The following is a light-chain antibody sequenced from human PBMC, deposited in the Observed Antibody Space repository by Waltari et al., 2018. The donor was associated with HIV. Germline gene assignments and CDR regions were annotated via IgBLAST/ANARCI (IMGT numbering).Light chain of an antibody. J-gene: IGLJ3*02. Sequence: QSVLTQPPSASGTPGQRVTISCSGSSSNIGSNYVYWYQQLPGTAPKVLIYTNNQRPSGVPDRFSGSKSGTSASLAISGLRSEDEADYYCAAWDDSLWVFGGGTKLTVL. CDR3: AAWDDSLWV. CDR1: SSNIGSNY. CDR2: TNN. V-gene: IGLV1-47*01.